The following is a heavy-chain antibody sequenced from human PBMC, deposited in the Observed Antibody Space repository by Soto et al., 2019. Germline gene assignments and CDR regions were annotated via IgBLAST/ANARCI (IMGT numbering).Heavy chain of an antibody. D-gene: IGHD2-15*01. V-gene: IGHV1-3*01. Sequence: ASVKVSCKASGYTFTRYTMNWVRQAPGQRLEWMGWINPDNGNTKSSQKFQDRVIITRDTSASTAYMDLSSLRSEDTAVYYCARGIATGQPDPWGQGTLVTVSS. CDR2: INPDNGNT. CDR1: GYTFTRYT. J-gene: IGHJ5*02. CDR3: ARGIATGQPDP.